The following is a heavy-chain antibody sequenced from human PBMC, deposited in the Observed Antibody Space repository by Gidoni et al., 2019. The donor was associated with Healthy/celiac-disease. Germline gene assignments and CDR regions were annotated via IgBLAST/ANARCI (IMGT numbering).Heavy chain of an antibody. CDR2: IYWDDDK. J-gene: IGHJ4*02. D-gene: IGHD5-18*01. CDR1: GFSLSTSGVG. Sequence: QITLKESGPTLVKPTQTLTLTCTFSGFSLSTSGVGVGWIRQPPGKALESLALIYWDDDKRYSPSLKSRLTITKDTSKNQVVLTMTNMDPVDTATYYCAHRPDSYGYEGLFFGYWGQGTLVTVSS. V-gene: IGHV2-5*02. CDR3: AHRPDSYGYEGLFFGY.